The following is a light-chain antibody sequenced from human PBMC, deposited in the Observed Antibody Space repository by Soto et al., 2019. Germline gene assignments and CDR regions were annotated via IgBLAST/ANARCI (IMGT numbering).Light chain of an antibody. CDR3: QQLNNYPLT. Sequence: IQLTQSPSSLSASVGDRVTITCRASQDISSYLAWYQQKPGKAPKLLIHAISRLQSGVPSRCSGSGSGTAFSLAINCLQPEDFATYYCQQLNNYPLTFGGGTKVEIK. V-gene: IGKV1-9*01. J-gene: IGKJ4*01. CDR1: QDISSY. CDR2: AIS.